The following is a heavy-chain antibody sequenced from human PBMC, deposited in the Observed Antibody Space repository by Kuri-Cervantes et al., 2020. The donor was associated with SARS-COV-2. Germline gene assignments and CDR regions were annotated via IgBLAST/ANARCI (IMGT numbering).Heavy chain of an antibody. D-gene: IGHD3-10*01. V-gene: IGHV3-53*01. J-gene: IGHJ4*02. CDR1: GFTVSSNY. CDR3: ARVVGIRGYFDY. Sequence: GESLKISCAASGFTVSSNYMSWVRQAPGKGLEWVSVIYSGGGTYYADSVKGRFTISRDNSKNTLYLQMNSLRAEDTAVYYCARVVGIRGYFDYWGQGTLVTVSS. CDR2: IYSGGGT.